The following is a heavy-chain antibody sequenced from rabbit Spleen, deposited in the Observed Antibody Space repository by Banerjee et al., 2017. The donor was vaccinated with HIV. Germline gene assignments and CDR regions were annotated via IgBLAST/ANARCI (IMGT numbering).Heavy chain of an antibody. CDR1: GFDFTSTYY. D-gene: IGHD6-1*01. Sequence: QSLEESGGDLVKPGASLTLTCKASGFDFTSTYYMCWVRQAPGKGLQLIACIDTSSGSTDYASWVNGRFTISKTSSTTVDLKMTSLTAADTATYFCARGLDRGGHAYVLWGPGTLVTVS. CDR3: ARGLDRGGHAYVL. V-gene: IGHV1S40*01. CDR2: IDTSSGST. J-gene: IGHJ4*01.